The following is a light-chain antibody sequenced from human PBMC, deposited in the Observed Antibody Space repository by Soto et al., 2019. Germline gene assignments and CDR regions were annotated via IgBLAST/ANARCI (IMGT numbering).Light chain of an antibody. CDR3: LQTYSAPRT. CDR1: QSISNY. J-gene: IGKJ1*01. V-gene: IGKV1-39*01. CDR2: AAS. Sequence: DIQMTQSPSSLSASEGDRVTITCRASQSISNYLSWYQQKPGKTPKLLIYAASTLQSGVPSRFSGSGSGTDFTLTIGSLQPEDFATYCCLQTYSAPRTFGQGTKVEIK.